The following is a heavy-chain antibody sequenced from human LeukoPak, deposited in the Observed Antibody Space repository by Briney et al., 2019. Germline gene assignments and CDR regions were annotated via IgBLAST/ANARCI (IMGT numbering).Heavy chain of an antibody. V-gene: IGHV3-9*01. Sequence: PGGSLRLSCAASGFTFDDYAMHWVRHAPGKGLEWVSGISWKSDRIGYADSVKGRFTISRDNAKNSLYLQMNSLRAEDTALYYCAKDSGSSWYDYWGQGTLVTVSS. J-gene: IGHJ4*02. D-gene: IGHD6-13*01. CDR1: GFTFDDYA. CDR2: ISWKSDRI. CDR3: AKDSGSSWYDY.